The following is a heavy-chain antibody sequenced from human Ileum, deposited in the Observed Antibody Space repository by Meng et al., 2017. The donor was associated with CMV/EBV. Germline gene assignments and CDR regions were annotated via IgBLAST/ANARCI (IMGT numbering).Heavy chain of an antibody. CDR1: GFTFSSDA. V-gene: IGHV3-23*01. CDR2: ISVSNGAT. CDR3: VKGYWLDF. J-gene: IGHJ4*02. D-gene: IGHD3-22*01. Sequence: RLSCVASGFTFSSDAMNWVRQPPGKGLEWISTISVSNGATFYADSVKGRFTISRDNPKDTLYLRMNNLRAEDTAIYYCVKGYWLDFWGQGTLVTVSS.